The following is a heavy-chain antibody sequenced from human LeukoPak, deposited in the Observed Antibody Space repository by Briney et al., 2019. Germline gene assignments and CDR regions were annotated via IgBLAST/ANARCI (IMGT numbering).Heavy chain of an antibody. Sequence: GGSLRLSCAASGFTFSTYWMHWVRQAPGKGLVWVSRINSDGRSTSYAGSVKGRFTISRDNAKNTLYLQMNSLRAEDTAVYYCAYCSGGNCYWGQGTLVTVSS. CDR3: AYCSGGNCY. CDR2: INSDGRST. V-gene: IGHV3-74*01. CDR1: GFTFSTYW. D-gene: IGHD2-15*01. J-gene: IGHJ4*02.